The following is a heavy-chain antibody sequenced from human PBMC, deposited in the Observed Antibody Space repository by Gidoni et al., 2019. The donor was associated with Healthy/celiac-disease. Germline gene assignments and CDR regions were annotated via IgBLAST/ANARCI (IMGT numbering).Heavy chain of an antibody. D-gene: IGHD5-12*01. CDR2: ISGSGGST. J-gene: IGHJ4*02. CDR3: AKDRSGYDHIGGDFDY. V-gene: IGHV3-23*01. Sequence: EVQLLESGGGLVQPGGSLRLSCAASGFTFRSYAMSWVRQAPGKGLEWVSAISGSGGSTYYADSVKGRFTISRDNSKNTLYLQMNSLRAEDTAVYYCAKDRSGYDHIGGDFDYWGQGTLVTVSS. CDR1: GFTFRSYA.